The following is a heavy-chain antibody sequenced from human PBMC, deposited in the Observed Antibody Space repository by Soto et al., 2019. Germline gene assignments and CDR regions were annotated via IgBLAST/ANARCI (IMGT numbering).Heavy chain of an antibody. J-gene: IGHJ5*02. Sequence: AGGSLRLSCAASGFTFSSYGMHWVRQAPGKGLEWVAVIWYDGSNKYYADSVKGRFTISRDNSKNTLYLQMNSLRAEDTAVYYCARDKERWELTLSNWFDPWGQGTLVTVSS. CDR3: ARDKERWELTLSNWFDP. V-gene: IGHV3-33*01. CDR1: GFTFSSYG. CDR2: IWYDGSNK. D-gene: IGHD1-26*01.